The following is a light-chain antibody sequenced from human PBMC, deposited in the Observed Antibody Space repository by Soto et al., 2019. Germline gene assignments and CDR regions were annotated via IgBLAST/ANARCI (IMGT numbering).Light chain of an antibody. J-gene: IGLJ3*02. CDR2: EVS. V-gene: IGLV2-14*01. Sequence: QSALTQPASVSGSPGQSITISCTGTSSDVGGYNYVSWYQHHPGKAPKVLIYEVSHRPSGVSDRFSGSKSGNTASLTISGLQAEDEADYYCSSCTTSTTLVVFGGGTKVTVL. CDR3: SSCTTSTTLVV. CDR1: SSDVGGYNY.